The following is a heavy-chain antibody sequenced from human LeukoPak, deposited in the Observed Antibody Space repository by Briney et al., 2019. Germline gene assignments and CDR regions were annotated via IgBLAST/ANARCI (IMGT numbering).Heavy chain of an antibody. Sequence: GASVKVSCKASGYTFISYAMNWVRQAPGQGLEWMGWINPNSGGTNYAQKFQGRVTMTRDTSISTAYMELSRLRSDDTAVYYCARGYYYYDSSGSLIPHAFDIWGQGTMVTVSS. D-gene: IGHD3-22*01. J-gene: IGHJ3*02. CDR1: GYTFISYA. CDR3: ARGYYYYDSSGSLIPHAFDI. CDR2: INPNSGGT. V-gene: IGHV1-2*02.